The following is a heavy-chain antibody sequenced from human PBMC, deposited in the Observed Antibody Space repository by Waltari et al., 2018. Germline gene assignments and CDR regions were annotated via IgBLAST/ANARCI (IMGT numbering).Heavy chain of an antibody. CDR3: ATDYAAVAGQYYYGMDV. CDR1: GYTFTGYY. D-gene: IGHD6-19*01. J-gene: IGHJ6*02. CDR2: INPNSGGT. V-gene: IGHV1-2*06. Sequence: QVQLVQSGAEVKKPGASVKVSCKASGYTFTGYYMHWVRQAPGQGLEWMGRINPNSGGTNYAQKFQGRVTMTRDTSISTAYMELSRLRSDDTAVYYCATDYAAVAGQYYYGMDVWGQGTTVTVSS.